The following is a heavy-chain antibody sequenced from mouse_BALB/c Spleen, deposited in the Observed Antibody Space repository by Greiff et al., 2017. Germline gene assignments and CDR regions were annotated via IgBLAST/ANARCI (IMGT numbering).Heavy chain of an antibody. V-gene: IGHV5-6-5*01. J-gene: IGHJ2*01. Sequence: EVKLQESGGGLVKPGGSLKLSCAASGFTFSNYAMSWVRQTPEKRLEWVASISSGGNTYYPDSVKGRFTISRDNARNILYLQMSSLRSEDTAMYYCARVPFYYGSSYAYFDYWGQGTTLTVSA. CDR3: ARVPFYYGSSYAYFDY. D-gene: IGHD1-1*01. CDR2: ISSGGNT. CDR1: GFTFSNYA.